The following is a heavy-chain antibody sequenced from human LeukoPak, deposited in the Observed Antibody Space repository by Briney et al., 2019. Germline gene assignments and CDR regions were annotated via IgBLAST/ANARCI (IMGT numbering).Heavy chain of an antibody. CDR3: ARLLTGSFYGMDV. V-gene: IGHV4-59*01. CDR2: IYYSGST. J-gene: IGHJ6*02. CDR1: GGSISSYF. Sequence: PSETLSLTCTVSGGSISSYFWSWNRQPPGKGLEWIGYIYYSGSTNYNPSLKSRVTISVDTSKNQFSVKLSSVTAADTAVYYCARLLTGSFYGMDVWGQGTTVTVSS. D-gene: IGHD2-15*01.